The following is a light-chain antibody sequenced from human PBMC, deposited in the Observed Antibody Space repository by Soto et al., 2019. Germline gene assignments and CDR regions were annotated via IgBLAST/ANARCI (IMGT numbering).Light chain of an antibody. Sequence: QSALTQPASVSGSPGQSITISCTGTSSDVGGYNYVSWYQQHPGKAPKLMISGVSNRPSGVPNRFSGSKSGNTASLTISGLQAEDEADYDCSSYTSSSTYVVFGGGTKLTFL. CDR3: SSYTSSSTYVV. CDR2: GVS. J-gene: IGLJ2*01. V-gene: IGLV2-14*01. CDR1: SSDVGGYNY.